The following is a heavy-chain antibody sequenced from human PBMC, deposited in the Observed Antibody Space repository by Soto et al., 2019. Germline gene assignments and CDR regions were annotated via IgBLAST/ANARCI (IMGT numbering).Heavy chain of an antibody. CDR1: GFSLTTGKMG. V-gene: IGHV2-26*01. J-gene: IGHJ6*02. Sequence: PTLVNPTETLTLTCTVSGFSLTTGKMGVSWIRQPPGKALEWLAHIFSDNEISYSTSLQGRLTISKDTSGSQVVLSMTNVDPVDTATYYCARMKVDSYQFYYAMDVWGQGTTVTVSS. CDR3: ARMKVDSYQFYYAMDV. CDR2: IFSDNEI. D-gene: IGHD3-9*01.